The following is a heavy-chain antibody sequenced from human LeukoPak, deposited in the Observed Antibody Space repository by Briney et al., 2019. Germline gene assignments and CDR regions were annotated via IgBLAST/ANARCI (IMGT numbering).Heavy chain of an antibody. CDR1: GVSISSSNSY. Sequence: SETLSLTCTVSGVSISSSNSYWGWIRQPPGKGLEWIGSIYYSGNTYYNASLKSQVSISIDTSNNQFSLRLTSVTAADTAVYYCARGRAGRGYSYVIYYYYYMDVWGKGTTVTVSS. V-gene: IGHV4-39*01. CDR3: ARGRAGRGYSYVIYYYYYMDV. CDR2: IYYSGNT. D-gene: IGHD5-18*01. J-gene: IGHJ6*03.